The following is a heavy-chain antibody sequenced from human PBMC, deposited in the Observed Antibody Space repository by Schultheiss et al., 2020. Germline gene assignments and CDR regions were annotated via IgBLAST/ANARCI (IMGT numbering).Heavy chain of an antibody. D-gene: IGHD4-17*01. CDR3: ASPTTYGDYVCFDY. CDR2: IYYSGST. V-gene: IGHV4-39*01. Sequence: SQTLSLTCTVSGGSIISSSYYWGWIRQPPGKGLEWIGSIYYSGSTYYNPSLKSRVTISVDTSKNQFSLKLSSVTAADTAVYYCASPTTYGDYVCFDYWGQGTLVTVSS. CDR1: GGSIISSSYY. J-gene: IGHJ4*02.